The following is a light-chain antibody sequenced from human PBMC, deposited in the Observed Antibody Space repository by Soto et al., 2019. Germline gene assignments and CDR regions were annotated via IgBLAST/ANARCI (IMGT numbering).Light chain of an antibody. J-gene: IGKJ2*01. Sequence: DIQMTQSPSTLSASVGDRVTITYRASQSINSWLAWYQQKPGKAPKLLIYEASSLETGVPSRFSGSGSGTEFTLTISSLQPDDFAVYYCQHYNNFSPDTFGQGTKVDIK. CDR1: QSINSW. V-gene: IGKV1-5*01. CDR2: EAS. CDR3: QHYNNFSPDT.